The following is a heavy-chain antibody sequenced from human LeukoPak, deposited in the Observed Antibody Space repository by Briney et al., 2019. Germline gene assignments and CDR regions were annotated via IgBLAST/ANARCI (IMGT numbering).Heavy chain of an antibody. CDR3: PSGRLHYGSALDY. Sequence: ASVKVSCKASGGTFISYAISWVRQAPGQGLEWMGGIIPIFGTANYAQKFQGRVTITADESTSTAYMELSSLRSEDTAVYSRPSGRLHYGSALDYWGQGTLVTVSS. CDR2: IIPIFGTA. D-gene: IGHD3-10*01. V-gene: IGHV1-69*01. J-gene: IGHJ4*02. CDR1: GGTFISYA.